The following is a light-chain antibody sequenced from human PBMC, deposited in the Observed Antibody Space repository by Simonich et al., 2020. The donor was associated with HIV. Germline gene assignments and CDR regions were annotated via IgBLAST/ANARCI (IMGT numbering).Light chain of an antibody. Sequence: EIVMTQSPATLSVSPGERATLSCRASQNIAGNLAWYQQKPGQAPRLFIYYASTRATGVPAMFSGSGFGTDFTLTISSMQSEDFAVYYCQQYNTWPPAYTFGQGTKLEIK. CDR2: YAS. J-gene: IGKJ2*01. V-gene: IGKV3-15*01. CDR1: QNIAGN. CDR3: QQYNTWPPAYT.